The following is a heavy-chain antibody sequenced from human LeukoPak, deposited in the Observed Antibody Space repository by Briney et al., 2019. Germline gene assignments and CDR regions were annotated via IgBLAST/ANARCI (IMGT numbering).Heavy chain of an antibody. J-gene: IGHJ4*02. CDR2: IYYSGST. Sequence: SETLSLTCTVSGGSISSYYWSWIRQPPGKGLEWSWYIYYSGSTNYNASLKSRVTISVDTSKNPFSLKLSSVTAADTSVYYCVRRRGDGEYRPDYWGQGTLVTVSS. D-gene: IGHD4-17*01. V-gene: IGHV4-59*12. CDR1: GGSISSYY. CDR3: VRRRGDGEYRPDY.